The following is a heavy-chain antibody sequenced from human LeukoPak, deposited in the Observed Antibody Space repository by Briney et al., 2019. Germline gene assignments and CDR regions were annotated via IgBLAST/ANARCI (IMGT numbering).Heavy chain of an antibody. D-gene: IGHD1-1*01. Sequence: GRSLRLSCAASGFNLNSYMLNWVRQAPGKGLEWVSSISSTGSYIYHADSVKGRFTISRDNPGNVVYLQMDSLRAEDTAVYYCSRVAQSGPTGWFDPWGQGTLVTVSS. CDR3: SRVAQSGPTGWFDP. J-gene: IGHJ5*02. CDR1: GFNLNSYM. CDR2: ISSTGSYI. V-gene: IGHV3-21*01.